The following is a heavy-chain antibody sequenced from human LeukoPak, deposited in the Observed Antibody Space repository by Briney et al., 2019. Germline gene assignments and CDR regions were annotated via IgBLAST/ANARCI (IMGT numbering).Heavy chain of an antibody. Sequence: TPSETLSLTCTVSGGSISSSSHYWGWIRQPPGKGLEWIGSIYYSGSTYYNPSLKSRVTISVDTSKNQFSLKLSSVTAADTAVYYCARLDYDFWSGYYPKLISWFDPWGQGTLVTVSS. CDR2: IYYSGST. CDR1: GGSISSSSHY. V-gene: IGHV4-39*01. D-gene: IGHD3-3*01. CDR3: ARLDYDFWSGYYPKLISWFDP. J-gene: IGHJ5*02.